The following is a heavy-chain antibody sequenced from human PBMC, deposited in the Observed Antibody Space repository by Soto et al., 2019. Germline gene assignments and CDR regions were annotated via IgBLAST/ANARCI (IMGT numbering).Heavy chain of an antibody. CDR1: GGTFSSYA. J-gene: IGHJ6*02. V-gene: IGHV1-69*01. D-gene: IGHD5-18*01. Sequence: QVQLVQSGAEVKKPGSSVKVSCKASGGTFSSYAISWVRQAPGQGLEWMGGIIPIFGTANYAQKFQGRVTITADESTSTAYMELSSLRSEDTAVYYCASKGYSYVAPENENYYYYGMDGWGQGTTVTVSS. CDR3: ASKGYSYVAPENENYYYYGMDG. CDR2: IIPIFGTA.